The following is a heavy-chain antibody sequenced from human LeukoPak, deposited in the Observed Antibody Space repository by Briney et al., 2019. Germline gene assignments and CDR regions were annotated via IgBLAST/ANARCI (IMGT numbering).Heavy chain of an antibody. V-gene: IGHV3-30*02. CDR2: IRYDGSNK. J-gene: IGHJ4*02. D-gene: IGHD3-22*01. Sequence: GGSLRLSCAASGFTFSSYGMHWVRQAPGKGLEWVAFIRYDGSNKYYADSVKGRFTISRDNAKNSLYLQMNSLRAEDTAVYYCARVFANYYDSSGYSIPDYWGQGTLVTVSS. CDR3: ARVFANYYDSSGYSIPDY. CDR1: GFTFSSYG.